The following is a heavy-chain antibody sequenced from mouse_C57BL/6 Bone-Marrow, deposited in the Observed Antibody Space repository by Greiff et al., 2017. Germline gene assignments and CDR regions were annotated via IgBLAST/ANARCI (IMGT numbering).Heavy chain of an antibody. V-gene: IGHV1-72*01. CDR1: GYTFPSYW. CDR3: ARTPRRDYYAMDY. J-gene: IGHJ4*01. CDR2: IDPNSGGT. Sequence: VKQSCKASGYTFPSYWMHWVKQRPGRGLEWIGRIDPNSGGTKYNEKFKSKATLTVDKPSSTAYMQLSSLTSEDSAVYYCARTPRRDYYAMDYWGQGTSVTVSS.